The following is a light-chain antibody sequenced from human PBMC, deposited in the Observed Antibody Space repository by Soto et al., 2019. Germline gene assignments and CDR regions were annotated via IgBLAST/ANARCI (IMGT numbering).Light chain of an antibody. V-gene: IGLV1-51*01. CDR3: GTWDSSLSAGV. CDR1: SSNIGSYY. Sequence: QSVLTQPPSVSAAPGQRVTISCSGGSSNIGSYYVSWYQQLPGTAPKLLIYDNNYRPSGIPDRFSVYKSGTSATLVITGLQTGDEADNYCGTWDSSLSAGVFGGGTKLTVL. CDR2: DNN. J-gene: IGLJ2*01.